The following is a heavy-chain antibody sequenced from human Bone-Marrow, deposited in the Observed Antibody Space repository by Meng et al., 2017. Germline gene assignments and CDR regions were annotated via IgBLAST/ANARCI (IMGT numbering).Heavy chain of an antibody. D-gene: IGHD3-3*01. V-gene: IGHV3-7*01. CDR3: ARAPVLRFLEWLYSGGMDV. CDR1: GFTFSSYW. J-gene: IGHJ6*02. Sequence: GKSLKISCAASGFTFSSYWMSWVRQAPGKGLEWVANIKQDGSEKYYVDSVKGRFTISRDNAKNSLYLQMNSLRAEDTAVYYCARAPVLRFLEWLYSGGMDVWGQGTTVTVSS. CDR2: IKQDGSEK.